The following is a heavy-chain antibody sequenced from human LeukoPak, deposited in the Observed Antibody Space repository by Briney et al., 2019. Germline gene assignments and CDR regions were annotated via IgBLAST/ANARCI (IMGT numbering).Heavy chain of an antibody. CDR3: ARDSSGFPRDASDY. V-gene: IGHV1-18*01. CDR2: ISAYNGHT. D-gene: IGHD3-22*01. J-gene: IGHJ4*02. Sequence: GASVKVSCKASGYTFTNYVINWVRQATRQGLEWMGWISAYNGHTHYVQKLQGRVTMTTDTSTSTAYMELRSLRSDDTAVYFCARDSSGFPRDASDYWGQGTLVTVSS. CDR1: GYTFTNYV.